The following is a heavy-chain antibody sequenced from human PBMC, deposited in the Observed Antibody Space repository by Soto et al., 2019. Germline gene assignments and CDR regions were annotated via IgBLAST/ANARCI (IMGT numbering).Heavy chain of an antibody. D-gene: IGHD6-25*01. CDR2: MNPNSGNT. CDR3: ARERAHYGMAV. CDR1: GYTFTRYD. J-gene: IGHJ6*02. V-gene: IGHV1-8*01. Sequence: QGQLVQAGAEVKKPGASVKVSFKASGYTFTRYDISWVRQATGQGLEWMGWMNPNSGNTGFAQKYQGRVTMTRNTSISTAYMELSSLRSEDTAVYYCARERAHYGMAVGGQGTTVTVSS.